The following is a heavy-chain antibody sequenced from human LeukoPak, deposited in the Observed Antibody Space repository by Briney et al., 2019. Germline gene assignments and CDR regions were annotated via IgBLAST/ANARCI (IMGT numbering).Heavy chain of an antibody. V-gene: IGHV1-2*02. CDR1: RYTFTGYY. J-gene: IGHJ5*02. CDR3: ARSSSRGFSGGQFHFDWFDP. D-gene: IGHD2-15*01. CDR2: INPNSGGT. Sequence: GASVTVSCKASRYTFTGYYIHWVRQAPGQGLEWMGWINPNSGGTNYAQKFQGRVTMTGDTSINTAYMELSRLISDDTAVYYCARSSSRGFSGGQFHFDWFDPWGQGTLVTVSS.